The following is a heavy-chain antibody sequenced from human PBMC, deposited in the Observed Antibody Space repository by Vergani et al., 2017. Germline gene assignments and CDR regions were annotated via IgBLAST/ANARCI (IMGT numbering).Heavy chain of an antibody. D-gene: IGHD5-12*01. CDR1: GGKFSNYA. CDR3: ARNKYSGYDYRAAFES. V-gene: IGHV1-69*12. J-gene: IGHJ4*02. CDR2: IIPMFGTA. Sequence: QVQRVQSGAEVKKPGSSVKVSCRASGGKFSNYAINWVRQAPGQGLEWMGGIIPMFGTANYAQKFQDKITITADESTSTVYMELSSLKSEDTAVYYCARNKYSGYDYRAAFESWGRGTRITVSS.